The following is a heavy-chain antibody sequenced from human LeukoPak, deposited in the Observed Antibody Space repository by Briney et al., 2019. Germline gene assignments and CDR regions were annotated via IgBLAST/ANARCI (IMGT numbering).Heavy chain of an antibody. Sequence: GGSLRLSCAASGFTFSSYAMHWVRQPPGKGLEWVAVISYDGSNKYYADSVKGRFTISRDNSKNTLYLQMNSLRAEDTAVYYCARDGLLGYFDYWGQGTLVTVSS. D-gene: IGHD7-27*01. CDR2: ISYDGSNK. V-gene: IGHV3-30-3*01. J-gene: IGHJ4*02. CDR3: ARDGLLGYFDY. CDR1: GFTFSSYA.